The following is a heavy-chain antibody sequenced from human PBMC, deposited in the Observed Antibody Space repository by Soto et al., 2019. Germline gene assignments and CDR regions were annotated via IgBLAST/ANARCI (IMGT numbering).Heavy chain of an antibody. CDR3: ARRYMVRGVASWFDP. J-gene: IGHJ5*02. D-gene: IGHD3-10*01. Sequence: QVQLQESGPGLVKPSGTLSLTCAVSGGSISSSNWWSWVRQPPGKGLEWIGEIYHSGSTNYNPSLKSRVPISGDKSKNQFSLELSSVTAADTAVYYCARRYMVRGVASWFDPWGQGTLVTVSS. CDR2: IYHSGST. CDR1: GGSISSSNW. V-gene: IGHV4-4*02.